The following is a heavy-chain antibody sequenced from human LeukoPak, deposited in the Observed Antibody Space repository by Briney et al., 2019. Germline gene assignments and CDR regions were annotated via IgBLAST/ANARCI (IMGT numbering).Heavy chain of an antibody. Sequence: SQTLSLTCTVTGGSISSGGYYWSWIRQHPGKGLEWIGYIYYSGSTYYNPSLKSRVTISVDTSKNQFSLKLSSVTAADTAVYYRAREYGSGSYYNLYYLDYWGQGTLVTVSS. CDR2: IYYSGST. CDR1: GGSISSGGYY. V-gene: IGHV4-31*03. D-gene: IGHD3-10*01. J-gene: IGHJ4*02. CDR3: AREYGSGSYYNLYYLDY.